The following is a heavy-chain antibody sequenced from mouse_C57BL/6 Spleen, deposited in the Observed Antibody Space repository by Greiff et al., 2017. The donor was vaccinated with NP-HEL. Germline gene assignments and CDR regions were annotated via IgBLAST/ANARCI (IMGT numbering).Heavy chain of an antibody. CDR2: IDPSDSYT. CDR3: ARYYSNLDY. V-gene: IGHV1-50*01. Sequence: VQVVESGAELVRPGASVTLSCKASGYTFTSYWMQWVKQRPGQGLEWIGEIDPSDSYTNYNQKFKGKATLTVDTSSSTAYMQLSSLTSEDSAVYYCARYYSNLDYWGQGTTLTVSS. J-gene: IGHJ2*01. CDR1: GYTFTSYW. D-gene: IGHD2-5*01.